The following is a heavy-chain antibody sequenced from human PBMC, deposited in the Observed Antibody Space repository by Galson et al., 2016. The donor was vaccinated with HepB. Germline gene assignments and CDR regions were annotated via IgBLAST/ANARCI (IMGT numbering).Heavy chain of an antibody. Sequence: SVKVSCKASGYKFTTYAIHWVRQAPGQRLEWMGWSNAGNGNTKYSQDFQGRVTITRDTSASTAYMELSSLKSDDTAVYYCARSQSFYGMDVWFKGTTVTVSS. CDR2: SNAGNGNT. J-gene: IGHJ6*04. CDR3: ARSQSFYGMDV. V-gene: IGHV1-3*02. CDR1: GYKFTTYA.